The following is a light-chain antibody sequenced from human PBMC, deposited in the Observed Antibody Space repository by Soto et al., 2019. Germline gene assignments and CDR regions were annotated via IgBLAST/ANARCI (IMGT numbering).Light chain of an antibody. V-gene: IGLV3-21*02. Sequence: SYELTQPPSVSVAPGQTARITCGGNNIGSKSVHWYQQKPGQAPVLVVYADSDRPSGIPERFSGSNSGNTATLTISRVEAGDEADYYCQVWDSSSDPVVFGGGTKVTVL. J-gene: IGLJ2*01. CDR3: QVWDSSSDPVV. CDR1: NIGSKS. CDR2: ADS.